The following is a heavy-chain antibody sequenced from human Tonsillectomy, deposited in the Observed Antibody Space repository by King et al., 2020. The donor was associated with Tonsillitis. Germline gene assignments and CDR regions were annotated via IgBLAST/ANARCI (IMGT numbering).Heavy chain of an antibody. J-gene: IGHJ4*02. V-gene: IGHV4-59*01. Sequence: QLQESGPGLVKPSETLSLTCTVSGGSISSYYWSWIRQPPGKGLEWIWYIYYRGGTNYNPPLKSRVTISVDTSKNQFSLKLSSVTAADTAVYYCARGLTIFGVVTHFGYWGQGTLVTVSS. CDR2: IYYRGGT. D-gene: IGHD3-3*01. CDR1: GGSISSYY. CDR3: ARGLTIFGVVTHFGY.